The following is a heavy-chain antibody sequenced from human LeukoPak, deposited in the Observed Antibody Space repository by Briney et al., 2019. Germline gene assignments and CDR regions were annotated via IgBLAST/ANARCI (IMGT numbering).Heavy chain of an antibody. V-gene: IGHV4-59*01. CDR2: IYYSGST. CDR3: ASLGVAGYSYGDDY. J-gene: IGHJ4*02. D-gene: IGHD5-18*01. Sequence: SETLSLTCTVSGGSISSYYWSWIRQPPGKGLEWIGYIYYSGSTNYNPSLKGRVTISVDTSKNQFSLKLSSVTAADTAVYYCASLGVAGYSYGDDYWGQGTLVTVSS. CDR1: GGSISSYY.